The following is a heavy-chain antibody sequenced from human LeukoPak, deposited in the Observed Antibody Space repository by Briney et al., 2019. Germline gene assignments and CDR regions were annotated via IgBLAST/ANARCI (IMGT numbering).Heavy chain of an antibody. CDR2: IYYSGST. D-gene: IGHD1-20*01. CDR3: ARSAGITGTRAWFDP. CDR1: GGSISSYY. Sequence: KPSETLSLTCTVSGGSISSYYWSWIRQPPGKGLEWIGYIYYSGSTNYNPSLKSRVTISVDPPKDQFSLKLSSVTAADTAVYYCARSAGITGTRAWFDPWGQGTLVTVSS. V-gene: IGHV4-59*08. J-gene: IGHJ5*02.